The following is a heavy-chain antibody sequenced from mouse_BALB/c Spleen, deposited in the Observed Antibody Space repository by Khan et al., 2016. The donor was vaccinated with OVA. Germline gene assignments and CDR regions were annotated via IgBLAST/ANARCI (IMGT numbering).Heavy chain of an antibody. Sequence: EVELVESGGDLVKPGGSLKLSCAASGFTFSTYGMSWVRQTPDKRLEWVATISRAGTFTYYPDSVKGRSTISTDNAKNTLYLQVNSLRSEDTAMYYCARHCVGIMDYWGQGTSLTVSS. CDR1: GFTFSTYG. CDR2: ISRAGTFT. V-gene: IGHV5-6*01. CDR3: ARHCVGIMDY. J-gene: IGHJ4*01.